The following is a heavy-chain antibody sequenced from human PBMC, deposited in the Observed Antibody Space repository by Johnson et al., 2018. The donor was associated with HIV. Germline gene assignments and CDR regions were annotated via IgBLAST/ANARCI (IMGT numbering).Heavy chain of an antibody. CDR1: GFTFSSYA. CDR3: AGSDIVATTGAFDI. J-gene: IGHJ3*02. D-gene: IGHD5-12*01. CDR2: ISYDGSNK. V-gene: IGHV3-30*14. Sequence: QVQLVESGGGVVQPGRSLRLSCAASGFTFSSYAMHWVRQAPGQGLEWVAVISYDGSNKYYADSVKGRFTISRDNSKNTLYLQMNSLRAEDTAVYYCAGSDIVATTGAFDIWGQGTMVTVSS.